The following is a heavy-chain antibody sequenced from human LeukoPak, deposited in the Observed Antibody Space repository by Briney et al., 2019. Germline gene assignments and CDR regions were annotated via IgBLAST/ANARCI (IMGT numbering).Heavy chain of an antibody. D-gene: IGHD1-26*01. CDR3: AKESGSYHGHVDY. J-gene: IGHJ4*02. CDR2: ISGSGGST. Sequence: GGSLRLSCAASGFTFNNYAMNWVRQAPGKGLEWVSVISGSGGSTYYADSVKGRFTISRDNSKNTLYLQMNSLRAEDTAVYYCAKESGSYHGHVDYWGQGTLVTVSS. V-gene: IGHV3-23*01. CDR1: GFTFNNYA.